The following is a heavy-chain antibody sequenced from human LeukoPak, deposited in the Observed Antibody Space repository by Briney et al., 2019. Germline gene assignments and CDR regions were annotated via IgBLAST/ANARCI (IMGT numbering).Heavy chain of an antibody. CDR3: ARDYDSSGYYSN. CDR1: GFTFSSYA. D-gene: IGHD3-22*01. CDR2: ISGSGGST. V-gene: IGHV3-23*01. Sequence: GSLRLSCAASGFTFSSYAMSWVRQAPGKGLEWVSAISGSGGSTYYADSVKGRFTISRDNSKNTLYLQMNSLRAEDTAVYYCARDYDSSGYYSNWGQGTLVTVSS. J-gene: IGHJ4*02.